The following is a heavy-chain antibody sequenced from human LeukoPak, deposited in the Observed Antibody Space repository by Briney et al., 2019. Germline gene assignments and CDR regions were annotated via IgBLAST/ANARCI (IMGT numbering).Heavy chain of an antibody. Sequence: GGSLRLSCSASGFTFSSYAMHWVRQAPGKGLEYVSAINSNGGSTYYADSVKGRFTISRDNSKNTLYPQMSSLRAEDTAVYYCVKDSSGWTGYFQHWGQGTLVTVSS. CDR3: VKDSSGWTGYFQH. CDR2: INSNGGST. J-gene: IGHJ1*01. D-gene: IGHD6-19*01. V-gene: IGHV3-64D*06. CDR1: GFTFSSYA.